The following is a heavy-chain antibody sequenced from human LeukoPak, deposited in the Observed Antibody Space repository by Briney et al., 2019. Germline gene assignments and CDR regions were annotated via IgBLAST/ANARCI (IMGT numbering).Heavy chain of an antibody. CDR1: GFTFSDYY. CDR3: ARDHAELLWFGELFKHDYYGMDV. J-gene: IGHJ6*02. CDR2: ISSSGSTI. D-gene: IGHD3-10*01. Sequence: GGSLRLSCAASGFTFSDYYMSWIRQAPGKGLEWVSYISSSGSTIYYADSVKGRFTISRDNAKNSLYLQMNSLRAEDTAVYYCARDHAELLWFGELFKHDYYGMDVWGQGTTVTVSS. V-gene: IGHV3-11*01.